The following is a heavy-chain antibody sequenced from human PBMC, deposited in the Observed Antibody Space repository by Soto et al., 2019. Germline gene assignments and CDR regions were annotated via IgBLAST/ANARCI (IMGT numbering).Heavy chain of an antibody. CDR3: ARDSGGSYSYHYVMDV. D-gene: IGHD2-15*01. Sequence: ASVKVSCKASGYTFTSYAMHWVRQAPGQRLEWMGWINAGNGNTKYSQKFQGRVTITRDTSASTAYMELSSLRSEDTAVYYCARDSGGSYSYHYVMDVWGQGSTVIVSS. CDR1: GYTFTSYA. CDR2: INAGNGNT. J-gene: IGHJ6*02. V-gene: IGHV1-3*01.